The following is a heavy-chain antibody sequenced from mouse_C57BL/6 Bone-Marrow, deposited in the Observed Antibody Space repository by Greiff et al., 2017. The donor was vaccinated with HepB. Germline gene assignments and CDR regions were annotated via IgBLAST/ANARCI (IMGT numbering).Heavy chain of an antibody. CDR1: GYTFTDYE. D-gene: IGHD1-3*01. CDR3: TRKSNYWYFDV. CDR2: IDPETGGT. J-gene: IGHJ1*03. V-gene: IGHV1-15*01. Sequence: QVHVKQSGAELVRPGASVTLSCKASGYTFTDYEMQWVKQTPVHGLEWIGAIDPETGGTAYNQKFKGKAILTADKSSSTAYMELRSLTSEDSAVYYCTRKSNYWYFDVWGTGTTVTVSS.